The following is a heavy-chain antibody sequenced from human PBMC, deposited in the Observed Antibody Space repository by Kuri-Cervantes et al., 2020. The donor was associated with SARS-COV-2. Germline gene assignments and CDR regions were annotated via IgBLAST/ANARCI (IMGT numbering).Heavy chain of an antibody. V-gene: IGHV1-69*13. Sequence: SVKVSCKASGGAFSSYAISWVRQAPGQGLEWMGGIIPIFGTVNYAQKFQGRVTITADESTSTAYMELSSLRSEDTAVYYCARGGGTYYDFWSGYYYWGQGTLVPSPQ. CDR2: IIPIFGTV. CDR1: GGAFSSYA. J-gene: IGHJ4*02. D-gene: IGHD3-3*01. CDR3: ARGGGTYYDFWSGYYY.